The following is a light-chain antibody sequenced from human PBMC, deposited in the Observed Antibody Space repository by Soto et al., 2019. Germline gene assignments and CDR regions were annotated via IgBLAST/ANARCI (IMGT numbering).Light chain of an antibody. CDR3: QQGSSFPLT. J-gene: IGKJ4*01. CDR2: AAS. Sequence: DVQMTQSPSSVSASVGDRVTISCRASHYIGTWSAWYQQKPAKAPKILINAASTLQSGVPSRFGGSGSWTDCTPAISSLQPEDFATYYCQQGSSFPLTFGGGTKV. V-gene: IGKV1-12*01. CDR1: HYIGTW.